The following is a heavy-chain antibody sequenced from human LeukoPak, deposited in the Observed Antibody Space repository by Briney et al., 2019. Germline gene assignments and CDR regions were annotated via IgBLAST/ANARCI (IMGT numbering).Heavy chain of an antibody. CDR3: AKDGIGGIYYDSSGYFDN. Sequence: GGSLRLSCAASGFTFNDYAMSWVRQAPGKGLEWVSAISGSGGSTYYADPLKGRFTISRDNSKNTLYLQMNSLRAEDTALYYCAKDGIGGIYYDSSGYFDNWGQGTLVTVSS. CDR1: GFTFNDYA. V-gene: IGHV3-23*01. J-gene: IGHJ4*02. D-gene: IGHD3-22*01. CDR2: ISGSGGST.